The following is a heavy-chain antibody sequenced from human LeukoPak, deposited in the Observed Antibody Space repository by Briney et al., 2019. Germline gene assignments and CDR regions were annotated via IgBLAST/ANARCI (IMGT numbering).Heavy chain of an antibody. CDR3: ARERGGLSSSWYFTLDY. Sequence: GSLSLSCAVSGFTFSNYWMHWVRQAPGKGLVWVSRINSDGSTTSYADSVKGRFTISRDNAKDTLFLQMNSLRAEDAAVYYCARERGGLSSSWYFTLDYWGQGTLVTVSS. CDR2: INSDGSTT. V-gene: IGHV3-74*01. J-gene: IGHJ4*02. D-gene: IGHD6-13*01. CDR1: GFTFSNYW.